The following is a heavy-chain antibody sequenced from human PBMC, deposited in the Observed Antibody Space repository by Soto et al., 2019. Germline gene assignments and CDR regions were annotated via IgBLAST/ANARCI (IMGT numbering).Heavy chain of an antibody. V-gene: IGHV3-73*02. Sequence: EVQLVESGGGLVQPGGSLKLSCVASGFTFSGSAIHWVRQPSGKGLEWVGRIRSKANSYATAYAASVEGRFTISRDGSKNTAYLQMNSLKTEDTAAYYCTRIEYSSSWYFAFDIWGQGTMVTVSS. J-gene: IGHJ3*02. CDR1: GFTFSGSA. CDR3: TRIEYSSSWYFAFDI. CDR2: IRSKANSYAT. D-gene: IGHD6-13*01.